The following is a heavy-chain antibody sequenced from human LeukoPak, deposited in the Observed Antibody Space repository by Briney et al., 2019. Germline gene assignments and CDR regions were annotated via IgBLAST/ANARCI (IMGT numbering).Heavy chain of an antibody. CDR2: SYYSGST. D-gene: IGHD3-22*01. CDR3: ARATVDSSGFDY. J-gene: IGHJ4*02. Sequence: SETLSLTCTVSGGSISSGGYYWSWIRQHPGKGLEWIGYSYYSGSTYYNPSLKSRVTISVDTSKNQFSLKLSSVTAADTAVYYCARATVDSSGFDYWGQGTLVTVSS. CDR1: GGSISSGGYY. V-gene: IGHV4-31*03.